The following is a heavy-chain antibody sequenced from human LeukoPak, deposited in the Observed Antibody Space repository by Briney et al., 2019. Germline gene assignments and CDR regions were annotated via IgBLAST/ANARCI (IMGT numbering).Heavy chain of an antibody. CDR1: GFTFSSYE. V-gene: IGHV3-48*03. Sequence: GGSLRLSRAASGFTFSSYEMNWVRRAPGKGLEWVSYISSSGSTIYYADSVKGRFTISRDNAKNSLYLQMNSLRAEDTAVYYCATEVRVNDYWGQGTLVTVSS. CDR3: ATEVRVNDY. CDR2: ISSSGSTI. J-gene: IGHJ4*02.